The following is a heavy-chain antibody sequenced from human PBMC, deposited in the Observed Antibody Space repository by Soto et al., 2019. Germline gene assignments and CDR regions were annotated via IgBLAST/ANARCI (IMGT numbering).Heavy chain of an antibody. CDR3: ARHVYGSGSYYNDY. D-gene: IGHD3-10*01. Sequence: SETLSLTCTVSGGSISSYYWSWIRQPPGKGLEWIGYIYYSGSTNYNPSVKSRVTISVDTSKNQFSLKLSYVTAADTAVYYCARHVYGSGSYYNDYWGQGTLVTVSS. J-gene: IGHJ4*02. V-gene: IGHV4-59*08. CDR2: IYYSGST. CDR1: GGSISSYY.